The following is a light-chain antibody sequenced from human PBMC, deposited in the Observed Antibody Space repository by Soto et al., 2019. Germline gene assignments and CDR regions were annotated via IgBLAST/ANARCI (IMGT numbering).Light chain of an antibody. CDR1: QSISSW. V-gene: IGKV1-5*03. Sequence: DIQMTQSLSTLSASVGDRVIITCRASQSISSWLAWYQQKPGKAPNLLIYKASTLKSGVPSRFSGSGSGTEFTLTISSLQHDDFATYYCQQYDNDSWTFGQGTKVEIK. CDR3: QQYDNDSWT. CDR2: KAS. J-gene: IGKJ1*01.